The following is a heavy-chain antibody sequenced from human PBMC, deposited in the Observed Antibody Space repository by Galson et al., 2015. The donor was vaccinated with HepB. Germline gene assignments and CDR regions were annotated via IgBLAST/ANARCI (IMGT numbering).Heavy chain of an antibody. J-gene: IGHJ3*02. Sequence: SLRLSCAASGFTFSGYAMSWVRQAPGKGLEWVSAISGSGGSTYYADSVKGRFTISRDNSKNTLYLQMNSLGAEDTAVYYCAKDHARVEYYYDSSGPEDIWGQGTMVTVSS. CDR1: GFTFSGYA. V-gene: IGHV3-23*01. CDR3: AKDHARVEYYYDSSGPEDI. D-gene: IGHD3-22*01. CDR2: ISGSGGST.